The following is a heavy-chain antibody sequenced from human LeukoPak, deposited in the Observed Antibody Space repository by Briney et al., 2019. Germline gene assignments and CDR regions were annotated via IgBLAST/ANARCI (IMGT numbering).Heavy chain of an antibody. CDR3: TRYRSSTDVAD. CDR2: FRSKADGGTI. Sequence: GGSLRLSCEASGFTFSNAWMSWVRQGPGKGLEWVGRFRSKADGGTIEYTPPVKGRFTISRDDSRNTLFLQMSSLKTEDTAVYFCTRYRSSTDVADWGQGTLVTVSS. J-gene: IGHJ4*02. CDR1: GFTFSNAW. V-gene: IGHV3-15*01. D-gene: IGHD3-16*02.